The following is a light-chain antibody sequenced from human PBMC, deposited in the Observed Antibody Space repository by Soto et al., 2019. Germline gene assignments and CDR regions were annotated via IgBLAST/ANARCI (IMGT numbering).Light chain of an antibody. Sequence: EIVLTQSPGTLSLSPGERATLSCRASQSVSSSCLAWYQQKPGQAPRLLIYGASSRATGIPDRFSGSGSGTDFTLTISRLEPEDFAVYYCQQYQTFGQGTKVDIK. J-gene: IGKJ1*01. CDR1: QSVSSSC. CDR2: GAS. CDR3: QQYQT. V-gene: IGKV3-20*01.